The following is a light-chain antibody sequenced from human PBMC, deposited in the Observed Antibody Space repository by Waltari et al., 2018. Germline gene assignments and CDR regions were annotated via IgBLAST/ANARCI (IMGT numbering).Light chain of an antibody. Sequence: EIVLTQSPATLSLSPGDSANLSCRASQNVGGYLAWFQQKPGQAPRLLIYHASNRATGLPARFSGSGSGTDFTLTISSLEPEDFAIYYCQQRSSWPLTFGGGTKVEI. CDR1: QNVGGY. J-gene: IGKJ4*01. CDR2: HAS. V-gene: IGKV3-11*01. CDR3: QQRSSWPLT.